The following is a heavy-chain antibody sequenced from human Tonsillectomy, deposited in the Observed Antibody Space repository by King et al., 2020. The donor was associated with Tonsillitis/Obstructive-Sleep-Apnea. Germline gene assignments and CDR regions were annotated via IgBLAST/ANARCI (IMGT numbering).Heavy chain of an antibody. Sequence: HLQLQESGPGLVKPSETLSLTCTVSGGSISSSSYYWGWIRQPPGKGLEWIGSIYYSGSTYYNPSLKSRVTISVDTSKNQFSLKLSSVTAADTAVYYCASSPDYYDSSGYTWFDYWGQGTLVTVSS. V-gene: IGHV4-39*01. CDR3: ASSPDYYDSSGYTWFDY. CDR2: IYYSGST. J-gene: IGHJ4*02. D-gene: IGHD3-22*01. CDR1: GGSISSSSYY.